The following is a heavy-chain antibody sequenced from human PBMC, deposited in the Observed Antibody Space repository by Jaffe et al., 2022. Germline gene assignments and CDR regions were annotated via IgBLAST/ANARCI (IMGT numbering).Heavy chain of an antibody. Sequence: EVQLVESGGGLVQPGGSLRLSCAASEFTFSNYEMNWVRQAPGKGLEWVAYINPGGSTQYYTDSVKGRFTISRDNAKNSVYLQMNSLRAEDTAIYYCVRGGGKIWWPDYWGQGTLVTVSS. V-gene: IGHV3-48*03. CDR2: INPGGSTQ. J-gene: IGHJ4*02. D-gene: IGHD5-12*01. CDR1: EFTFSNYE. CDR3: VRGGGKIWWPDY.